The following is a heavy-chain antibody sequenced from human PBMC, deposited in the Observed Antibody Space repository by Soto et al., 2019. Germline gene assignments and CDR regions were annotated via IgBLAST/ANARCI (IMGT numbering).Heavy chain of an antibody. J-gene: IGHJ3*02. Sequence: QGQLVQSGAEVKKPGASVKVSCKASGYTFTSYGISWVRQAPGQGLEWMGWISAYNGNTNYAQKLQGRVTMTTDTSTSTAYMDLRSLRSDDKAVYYCARDWPSTIFGVVTHDAFDIWGQGTMVTVSS. CDR2: ISAYNGNT. V-gene: IGHV1-18*01. CDR3: ARDWPSTIFGVVTHDAFDI. D-gene: IGHD3-3*01. CDR1: GYTFTSYG.